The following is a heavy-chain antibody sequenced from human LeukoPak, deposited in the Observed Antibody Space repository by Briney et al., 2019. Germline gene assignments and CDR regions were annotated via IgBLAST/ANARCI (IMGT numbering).Heavy chain of an antibody. CDR1: GFTFSSYA. Sequence: PGGSLRLSCAASGFTFSSYAMSWVRQAPGKGLEWVSAISGSGGSTYYADSVKGRFTISRDNSKNTLYLQMNSLRAEATAVYYWAEDYIVRDYYYYFYMDVWGQGTTVTVSS. CDR3: AEDYIVRDYYYYFYMDV. D-gene: IGHD2-15*01. CDR2: ISGSGGST. V-gene: IGHV3-23*01. J-gene: IGHJ6*03.